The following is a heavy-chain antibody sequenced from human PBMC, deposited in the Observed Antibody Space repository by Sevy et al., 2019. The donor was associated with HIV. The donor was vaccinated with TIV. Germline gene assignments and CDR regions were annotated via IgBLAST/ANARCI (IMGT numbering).Heavy chain of an antibody. CDR1: GFTFSTYG. Sequence: GGSLRLSCAASGFTFSTYGIHWVRQAPGKGLEWVALISYDGTKTFYIDSVKGRFTVSRDNSKNVLYLQMNSLRPEDTAVYYCAVWPGRQTGYYLKIDSWGQGTLVTVSS. J-gene: IGHJ4*02. D-gene: IGHD3-9*01. CDR2: ISYDGTKT. V-gene: IGHV3-30*03. CDR3: AVWPGRQTGYYLKIDS.